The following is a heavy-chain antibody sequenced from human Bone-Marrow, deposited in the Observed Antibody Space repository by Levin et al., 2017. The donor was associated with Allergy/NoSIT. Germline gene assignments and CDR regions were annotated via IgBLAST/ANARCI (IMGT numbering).Heavy chain of an antibody. CDR3: ARVTGIAVAVDY. CDR2: ISSSSSYI. Sequence: LSLTCAASGFTFSSYSMNWVRQAPGKGLEWVSSISSSSSYIYYADSVKGRFTISRDNAKNSLYLQMNSLRAEDTAVYYCARVTGIAVAVDYWGQGTLVTVSS. D-gene: IGHD6-19*01. CDR1: GFTFSSYS. V-gene: IGHV3-21*01. J-gene: IGHJ4*02.